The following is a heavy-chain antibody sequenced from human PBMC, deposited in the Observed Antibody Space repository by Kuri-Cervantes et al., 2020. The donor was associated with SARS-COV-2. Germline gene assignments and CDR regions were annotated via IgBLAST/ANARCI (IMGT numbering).Heavy chain of an antibody. D-gene: IGHD1-1*01. CDR2: IYHSGST. CDR3: VRVTYHLILETAHDYCYMDV. CDR1: GYSISSGYY. V-gene: IGHV4-38-2*02. J-gene: IGHJ6*03. Sequence: ESLKISCTVSGYSISSGYYWGWIRQPPGKGLEWIGGIYHSGSTHYKPSLKSRVTLSVDTSKNQFSLKLTSLTAADTALYYCVRVTYHLILETAHDYCYMDVWGKGTTVTVSS.